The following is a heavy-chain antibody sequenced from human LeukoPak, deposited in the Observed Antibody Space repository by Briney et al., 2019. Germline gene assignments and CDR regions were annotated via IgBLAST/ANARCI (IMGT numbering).Heavy chain of an antibody. CDR2: ITSGGST. CDR3: AKRAVEKASDY. V-gene: IGHV3-23*01. D-gene: IGHD6-19*01. J-gene: IGHJ4*02. CDR1: GFTFSSYA. Sequence: AGGSLRLSCAASGFTFSSYAMTWVRQAPGKGLQWVSSITSGGSTYYADSVKGRFTISRDNSKNTLYLQLNSLRAEDTAVYYCAKRAVEKASDYWGQGTLVTVSS.